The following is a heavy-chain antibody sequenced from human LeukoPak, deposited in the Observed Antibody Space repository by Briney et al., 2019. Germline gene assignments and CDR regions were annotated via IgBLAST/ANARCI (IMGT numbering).Heavy chain of an antibody. CDR2: IVGDGSYT. CDR1: RFTFNSYW. D-gene: IGHD5-24*01. V-gene: IGHV3-74*01. CDR3: ARDGSNSHAFDV. J-gene: IGHJ3*01. Sequence: PGGSLRLSCAASRFTFNSYWMHGVGQAPGKGLVWVSRIVGDGSYTNYADSVKGRFTISRDNAKNTLFLQMNSPRAEDTAVYYCARDGSNSHAFDVCGLGTMVTVSS.